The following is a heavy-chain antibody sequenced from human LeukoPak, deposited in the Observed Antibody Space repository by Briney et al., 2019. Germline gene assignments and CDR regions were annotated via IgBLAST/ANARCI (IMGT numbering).Heavy chain of an antibody. Sequence: PGGSLRLSCAASGFTFSNAWRSWVRQAPGKGLEWVGRIKSKTDGGTTAYPAPVKGRFTNSRDDSKNPLYLQMNSLKTEDTAVYYCTTDVYDILTGRDEGCFDYWGQGTLVTVSS. J-gene: IGHJ4*02. V-gene: IGHV3-15*01. D-gene: IGHD3-9*01. CDR3: TTDVYDILTGRDEGCFDY. CDR1: GFTFSNAW. CDR2: IKSKTDGGTT.